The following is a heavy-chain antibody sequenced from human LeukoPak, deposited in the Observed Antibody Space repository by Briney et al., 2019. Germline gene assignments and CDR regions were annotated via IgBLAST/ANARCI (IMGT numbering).Heavy chain of an antibody. CDR2: ISGSGGST. Sequence: GGSLRLSCAASGFTFSSYAMSWVRQAPGKGLEWVSAISGSGGSTYYADSVKGRFTISRDNSKNTLYLQMNILRAEDTAVYYCAKVKWELLSPIFDYWGQGTLVTVSS. CDR3: AKVKWELLSPIFDY. J-gene: IGHJ4*02. CDR1: GFTFSSYA. V-gene: IGHV3-23*01. D-gene: IGHD1-26*01.